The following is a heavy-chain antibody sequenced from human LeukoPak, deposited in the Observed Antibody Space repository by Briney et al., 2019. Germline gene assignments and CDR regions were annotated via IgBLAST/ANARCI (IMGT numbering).Heavy chain of an antibody. Sequence: SETLSLTCTVSGGSISSYYWRWVRQPPGKGLEWVGYIYYSGSNNYNPPLRSRVTISVDTSKNQFSLKPSSVTAADTAVYYCARLVPYSSSWFGLYYFDYWGQGTLVTVSS. D-gene: IGHD6-13*01. V-gene: IGHV4-59*01. CDR3: ARLVPYSSSWFGLYYFDY. J-gene: IGHJ4*02. CDR2: IYYSGSN. CDR1: GGSISSYY.